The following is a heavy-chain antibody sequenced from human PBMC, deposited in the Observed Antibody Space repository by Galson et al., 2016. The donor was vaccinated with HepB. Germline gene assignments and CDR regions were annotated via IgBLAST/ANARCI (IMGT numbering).Heavy chain of an antibody. Sequence: SVKVSCKASGYSFTTFYIHLVRQAPGQGLEWMGMINPSIGTTTYAQKFQGRVTMTRDTSSSTVYMELSSLRSEATAIYYCARGGYSYGYGIDFWGHGTLVTDSS. CDR2: INPSIGTT. V-gene: IGHV1-46*01. J-gene: IGHJ4*01. CDR1: GYSFTTFY. D-gene: IGHD5-18*01. CDR3: ARGGYSYGYGIDF.